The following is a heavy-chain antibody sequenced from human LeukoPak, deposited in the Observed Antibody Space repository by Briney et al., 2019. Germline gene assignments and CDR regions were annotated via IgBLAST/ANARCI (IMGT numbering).Heavy chain of an antibody. Sequence: GGSLRLSCAASKFTFSSYWMSWVRQAPGKGLEWVSAISGSGGSTYYADSVKGRFTISRDNSKNTLYLQMNSLRAEDTAVYYCAKDLWGGDSFDIWGQGTMVTVSS. CDR1: KFTFSSYW. D-gene: IGHD3-16*01. CDR2: ISGSGGST. J-gene: IGHJ3*02. CDR3: AKDLWGGDSFDI. V-gene: IGHV3-23*01.